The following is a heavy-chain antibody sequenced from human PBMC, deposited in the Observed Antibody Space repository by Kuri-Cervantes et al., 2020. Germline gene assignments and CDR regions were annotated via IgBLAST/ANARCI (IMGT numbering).Heavy chain of an antibody. CDR1: GFTLSDYY. D-gene: IGHD6-13*01. V-gene: IGHV3-11*04. CDR3: VRGGGGYSTSWYYFGQ. Sequence: GESLKISCAASGFTLSDYYMSWIRQAPGKGLEWVSYIGSSSNAVYYADSVKGRFTISRDPATNSLYLQMNSLRAEDTAVYYCVRGGGGYSTSWYYFGQWGQGTLVTVSS. J-gene: IGHJ4*02. CDR2: IGSSSNAV.